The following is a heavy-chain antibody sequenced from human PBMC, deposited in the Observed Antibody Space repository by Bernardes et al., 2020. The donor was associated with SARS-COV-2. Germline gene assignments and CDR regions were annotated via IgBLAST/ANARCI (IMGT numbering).Heavy chain of an antibody. CDR2: IIPIFGTA. CDR1: GGTFSSYA. D-gene: IGHD2-2*02. V-gene: IGHV1-69*13. J-gene: IGHJ6*02. CDR3: AFEGYCSSTSCYTYYYGMDV. Sequence: SVKASCKASGGTFSSYAISWVRQAPGQGLEWMGGIIPIFGTANYAQKFQGRVTITADESTSTAYMELSSLRSEDTAVYYCAFEGYCSSTSCYTYYYGMDVWGQGTTVTVSS.